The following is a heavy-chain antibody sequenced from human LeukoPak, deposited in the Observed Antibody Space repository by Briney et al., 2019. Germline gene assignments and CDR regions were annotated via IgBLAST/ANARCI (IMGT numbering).Heavy chain of an antibody. CDR3: ARDISATRIAGGWFDP. Sequence: GGSLRLSCAASGFTFSSYWMSWVRQAPGKGLEWVANIKQDGSEKYYVDSVKGRFTISRDNAKNSLYLQMNSLRAEDTAVYYCARDISATRIAGGWFDPWGQGTLVTVSS. CDR1: GFTFSSYW. CDR2: IKQDGSEK. V-gene: IGHV3-7*01. J-gene: IGHJ5*02. D-gene: IGHD3-22*01.